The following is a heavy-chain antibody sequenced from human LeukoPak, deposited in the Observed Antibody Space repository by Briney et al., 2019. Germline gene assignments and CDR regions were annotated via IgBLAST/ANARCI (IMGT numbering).Heavy chain of an antibody. CDR3: ARDGGNLRFLEWLFDY. Sequence: GGSLRLSCAASGLTFSSYSMNWVRQAPGKGLEWVSSISSSSSYIYYADSVKGRFTISRDNAKNSLYLQMNSLRAEDTAVYYCARDGGNLRFLEWLFDYWGQGTLVTVSS. D-gene: IGHD3-3*01. CDR1: GLTFSSYS. V-gene: IGHV3-21*01. CDR2: ISSSSSYI. J-gene: IGHJ4*02.